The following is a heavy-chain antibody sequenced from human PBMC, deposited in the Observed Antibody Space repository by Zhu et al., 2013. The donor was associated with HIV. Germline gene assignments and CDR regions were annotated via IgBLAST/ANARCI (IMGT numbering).Heavy chain of an antibody. D-gene: IGHD2-2*01. V-gene: IGHV1-69*01. CDR1: GGTFSSYA. Sequence: QVQLVQSGAEVKKPGSSVKVSCKASGGTFSSYAISWVRQAPGQGLEWMGGIIPIFGTANYAQKFQGRVTITADESTSTAYMELSSLRSEDTAVYYCARDCSSTSCNLFYYYGMDVWGQGTTVTVSS. CDR2: IIPIFGTA. J-gene: IGHJ6*02. CDR3: ARDCSSTSCNLFYYYGMDV.